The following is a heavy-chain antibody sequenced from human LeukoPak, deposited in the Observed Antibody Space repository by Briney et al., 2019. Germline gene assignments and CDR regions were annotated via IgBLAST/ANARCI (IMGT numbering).Heavy chain of an antibody. CDR3: ARQLGGKGIAARPWYY. CDR1: GYSFTSYW. V-gene: IGHV5-51*01. Sequence: NRGESLKISCKGSGYSFTSYWIGWVRQMPGKGLEWMGIIYPGDSDTRYSPSFQGQVTISADKSISTAYLQWSSLKASDTAMYYCARQLGGKGIAARPWYYWGQGTLVTVSS. CDR2: IYPGDSDT. D-gene: IGHD6-6*01. J-gene: IGHJ4*02.